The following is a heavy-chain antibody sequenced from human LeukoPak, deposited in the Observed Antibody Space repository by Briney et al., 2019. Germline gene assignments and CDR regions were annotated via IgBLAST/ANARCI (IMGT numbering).Heavy chain of an antibody. CDR2: ISSGSSYI. D-gene: IGHD6-19*01. CDR1: GFTFSNYG. V-gene: IGHV3-21*01. J-gene: IGHJ4*02. Sequence: GGSLRLSCAASGFTFSNYGMNWVRQAPGKGLEWVSSISSGSSYIYYADSVKGRFTISRDNAKNSLYLQMNSLRAEDTAVYYCARARTMYISGWYQVVNFDYWGQGTLVTVSS. CDR3: ARARTMYISGWYQVVNFDY.